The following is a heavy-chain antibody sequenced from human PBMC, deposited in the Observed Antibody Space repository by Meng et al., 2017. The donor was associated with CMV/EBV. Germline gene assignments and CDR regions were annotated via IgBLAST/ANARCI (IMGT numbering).Heavy chain of an antibody. CDR2: IYYSGST. J-gene: IGHJ4*02. V-gene: IGHV4-30-4*08. D-gene: IGHD6-19*01. Sequence: LRLSCTVSGGSISSGDYYWSWIRQPPGKGLEWIGYIYYSGSTYYNPSLKSRVTISVDTSKNQFSLKLSSVTAADTAVYYCAREGPAAYSSGHFDYWGQGTLVTSPQ. CDR1: GGSISSGDYY. CDR3: AREGPAAYSSGHFDY.